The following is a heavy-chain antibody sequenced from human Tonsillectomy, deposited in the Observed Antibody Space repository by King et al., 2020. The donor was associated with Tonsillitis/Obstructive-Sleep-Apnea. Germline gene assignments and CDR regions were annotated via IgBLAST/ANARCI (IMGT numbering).Heavy chain of an antibody. CDR3: ARGGSYCSGGSCSQYNWFDP. CDR2: INPSGGST. D-gene: IGHD2-15*01. CDR1: GYTFTSYY. V-gene: IGHV1-46*01. Sequence: QLVQSGAEVKKPGASVKVSCKASGYTFTSYYMHWVRQAPGQGLEWMGIINPSGGSTGYAQKFQGRVTMTRDTSTSTVYMELSSLRSEDTAVYYCARGGSYCSGGSCSQYNWFDPWGQGTLVTVSS. J-gene: IGHJ5*02.